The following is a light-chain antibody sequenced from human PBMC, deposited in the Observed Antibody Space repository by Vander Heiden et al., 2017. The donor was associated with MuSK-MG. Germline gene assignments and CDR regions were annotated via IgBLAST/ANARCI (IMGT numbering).Light chain of an antibody. CDR1: QSVLYSSNNKNY. V-gene: IGKV4-1*01. CDR2: WAS. Sequence: DIVMTQSPDSLAVSLGERATINCKSSQSVLYSSNNKNYLAWYQQKPGQPPKLLIYWASTRESGVPDRFSGSGSGTDFTLTISSLQAEDVAVYYCQQYDITPPWTFGQGTKVEIK. CDR3: QQYDITPPWT. J-gene: IGKJ1*01.